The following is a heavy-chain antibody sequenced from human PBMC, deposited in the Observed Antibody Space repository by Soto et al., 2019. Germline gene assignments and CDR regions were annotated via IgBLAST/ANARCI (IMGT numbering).Heavy chain of an antibody. CDR2: IIPIFGTA. CDR3: ARGAPTYYYDISGYATDYYFDL. CDR1: GGTFSSYA. V-gene: IGHV1-69*13. J-gene: IGHJ4*02. D-gene: IGHD3-22*01. Sequence: SVKVSCKASGGTFSSYAISWVRQAPGQGLEWMGGIIPIFGTANYAQKFQGRVTITADESTSTAYMELSSLRSEDTAVYYCARGAPTYYYDISGYATDYYFDLWGQGTLLIV.